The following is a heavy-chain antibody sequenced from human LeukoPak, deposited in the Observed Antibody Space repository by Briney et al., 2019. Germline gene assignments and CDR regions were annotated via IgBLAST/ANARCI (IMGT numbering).Heavy chain of an antibody. CDR2: ISWNSGSI. CDR3: ARSRGGGDY. J-gene: IGHJ4*02. D-gene: IGHD3-10*01. V-gene: IGHV3-9*01. CDR1: GFTFDDYA. Sequence: GRSLRLSCAASGFTFDDYAMHWVRQAPGKGLEWVSGISWNSGSIGYADSVKGRFTISRDNAKNSLYLQMNSLRAEDTALYYCARSRGGGDYWGQGTLVTVSS.